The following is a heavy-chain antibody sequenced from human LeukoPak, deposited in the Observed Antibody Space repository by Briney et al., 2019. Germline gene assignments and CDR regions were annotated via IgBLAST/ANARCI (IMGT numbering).Heavy chain of an antibody. CDR3: AGHIKDTAASDL. V-gene: IGHV4-34*01. CDR2: INQSGST. Sequence: PSETLSLTCAVYGGSLSGYYWSWIRRPPGKGLEWIGEINQSGSTNYNPSLKSRTTMSVDTSRNQFFLKLSSVNAADTAVYYCAGHIKDTAASDLWGQGTLVTVSS. CDR1: GGSLSGYY. J-gene: IGHJ4*02. D-gene: IGHD5-18*01.